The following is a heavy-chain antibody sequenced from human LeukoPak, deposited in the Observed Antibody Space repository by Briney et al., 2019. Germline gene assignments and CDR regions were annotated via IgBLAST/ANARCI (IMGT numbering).Heavy chain of an antibody. CDR2: INLKRGDA. D-gene: IGHD3-3*01. Sequence: SVKVSCKASGYTFTGYCMHWVRPAPGQGLEWMGCINLKRGDANYAQTVQGRVTMTRDTSISTAYMELSRLRSDDTAVYYCARGPSLRFLEWLPTGYMDVWGKGTTVTVSS. V-gene: IGHV1-2*02. J-gene: IGHJ6*03. CDR3: ARGPSLRFLEWLPTGYMDV. CDR1: GYTFTGYC.